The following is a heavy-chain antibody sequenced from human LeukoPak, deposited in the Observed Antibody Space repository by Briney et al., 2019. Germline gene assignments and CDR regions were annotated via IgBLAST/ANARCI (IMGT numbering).Heavy chain of an antibody. CDR3: ARGRGGPPFDY. J-gene: IGHJ4*02. V-gene: IGHV3-64*02. CDR1: GFSFRGYG. CDR2: ISADGGTT. Sequence: GGSLRLSCAASGFSFRGYGMHWVRRAPGKGLEYVSAISADGGTTYYADSVKDRFIISRDNAKNTPYLQMGSLRNEDMAVYYCARGRGGPPFDYWGQGTLVIVSS.